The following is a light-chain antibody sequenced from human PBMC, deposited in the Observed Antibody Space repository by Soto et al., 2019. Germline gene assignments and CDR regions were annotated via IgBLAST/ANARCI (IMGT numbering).Light chain of an antibody. CDR3: QQYNRYFWT. Sequence: IHTTESPHRVSASIGNRGTITCLASQTISSWLAWYQQKPGKAPKLLIYKASTLKSGVPSRFSGSGSGTEFTLTISSLQPDDFATYYCQQYNRYFWTFGRGTKVDIK. CDR2: KAS. V-gene: IGKV1-5*03. CDR1: QTISSW. J-gene: IGKJ1*01.